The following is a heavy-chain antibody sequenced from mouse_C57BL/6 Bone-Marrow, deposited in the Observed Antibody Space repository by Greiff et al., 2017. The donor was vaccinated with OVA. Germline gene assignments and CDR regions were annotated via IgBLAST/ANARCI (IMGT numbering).Heavy chain of an antibody. Sequence: EVNLVESGGDLVKPGGSLKLSCAASGFTFSSYGMSWVRQTPDKRLEWVATISSGGSYTYYPDSVKGRFTISRDNAKNTLYLQMSSLKSEDTAMYYCARGRVTTDAMDYWGQGTSVTVSS. D-gene: IGHD2-2*01. CDR2: ISSGGSYT. CDR3: ARGRVTTDAMDY. V-gene: IGHV5-6*01. J-gene: IGHJ4*01. CDR1: GFTFSSYG.